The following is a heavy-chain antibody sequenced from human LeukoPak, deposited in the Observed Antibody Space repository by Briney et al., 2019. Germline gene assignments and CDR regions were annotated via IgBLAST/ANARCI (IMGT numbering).Heavy chain of an antibody. CDR1: GFTFSSYS. Sequence: SGGSLRLSCAASGFTFSSYSMNWVRQAPGKGLEWVSSISSSSSYIYYADSVKGRFTISRDNAKNSLYLQMNSLRAEDTAVYYCARGIAAAGTAWFDPWGQGTLVTVSS. CDR3: ARGIAAAGTAWFDP. D-gene: IGHD6-13*01. CDR2: ISSSSSYI. V-gene: IGHV3-21*01. J-gene: IGHJ5*02.